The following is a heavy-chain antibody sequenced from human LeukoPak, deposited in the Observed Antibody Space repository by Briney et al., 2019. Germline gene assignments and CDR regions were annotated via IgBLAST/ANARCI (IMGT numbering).Heavy chain of an antibody. V-gene: IGHV3-21*06. CDR1: GFTFSSYA. CDR2: ISTSSSYI. Sequence: GGSLRLSCAASGFTFSSYAMNWVRQAPGKRLEWVSSISTSSSYIYYADSVKGRFTISRDNAKNSLYLQMKSLRAEDTAVYYCARGGDYLAMDVWGKGTTVTVSS. CDR3: ARGGDYLAMDV. D-gene: IGHD4/OR15-4a*01. J-gene: IGHJ6*03.